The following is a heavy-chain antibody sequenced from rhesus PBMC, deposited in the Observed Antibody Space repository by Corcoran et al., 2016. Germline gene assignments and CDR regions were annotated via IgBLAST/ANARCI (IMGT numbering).Heavy chain of an antibody. CDR3: ARDNTVTLFDY. CDR2: IYGRGGNT. Sequence: QVQLQESGPGLVKPSETLSLTCAVSGGSISSNYWSWIRQAPGKGVEWIGRIYGRGGNTDYNPTLKSRVTISTDTSKNQFSLKLSAVTAADTAVYYCARDNTVTLFDYWGQGVLVTVSS. J-gene: IGHJ4*01. D-gene: IGHD4-23*01. CDR1: GGSISSNY. V-gene: IGHV4-160*01.